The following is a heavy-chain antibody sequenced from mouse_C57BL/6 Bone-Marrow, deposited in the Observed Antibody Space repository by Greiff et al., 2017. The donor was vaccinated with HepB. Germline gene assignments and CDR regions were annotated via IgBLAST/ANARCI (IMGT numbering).Heavy chain of an antibody. Sequence: QVQLQQSGAELARPGASVKLSCKASGYTFTSYGISWVKQRNGQGLEWIGEIYPRSGNTYYNEKFKGKATLTADKSSSTAYMELRSLTSEDSAVYFCARSGVITTVVAEGDYWGQGTTLTVSS. CDR1: GYTFTSYG. D-gene: IGHD1-1*01. V-gene: IGHV1-81*01. CDR2: IYPRSGNT. J-gene: IGHJ2*01. CDR3: ARSGVITTVVAEGDY.